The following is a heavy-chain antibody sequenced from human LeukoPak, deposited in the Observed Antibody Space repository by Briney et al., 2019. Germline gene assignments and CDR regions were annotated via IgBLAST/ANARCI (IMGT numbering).Heavy chain of an antibody. CDR1: GGTFSSYA. Sequence: SVKVSCKASGGTFSSYAISWVRQAPGQGLEWMGRIIPILGIANYAQKFQGRVTITADTSTSTAYMELSSLRSEDTAVYYCARGLSVEMATIDAFDIWGQGTMVTVSS. CDR3: ARGLSVEMATIDAFDI. D-gene: IGHD5-24*01. V-gene: IGHV1-69*04. CDR2: IIPILGIA. J-gene: IGHJ3*02.